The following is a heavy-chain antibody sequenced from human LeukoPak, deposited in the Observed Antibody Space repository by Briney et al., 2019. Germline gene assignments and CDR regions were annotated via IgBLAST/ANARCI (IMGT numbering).Heavy chain of an antibody. CDR2: ISGSGGST. CDR3: AKGSGSTLYYFDY. Sequence: GGSLRLSCAASGFTFSSYAMSWVRQAPGKGLEWVSAISGSGGSTYYADSVKGRFTISRDNSKNTVYLQMNSLRAEDTALYYCAKGSGSTLYYFDYWGQGTLVTVSS. D-gene: IGHD1-26*01. V-gene: IGHV3-23*01. J-gene: IGHJ4*02. CDR1: GFTFSSYA.